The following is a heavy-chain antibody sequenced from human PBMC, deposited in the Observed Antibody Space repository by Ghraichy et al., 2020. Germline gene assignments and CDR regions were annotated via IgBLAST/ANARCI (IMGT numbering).Heavy chain of an antibody. CDR3: EGSSKTWPYSWVEP. CDR2: IDEDGGEK. D-gene: IGHD2-2*01. J-gene: IGHJ5*02. CDR1: GFTFSRYW. V-gene: IGHV3-7*03. Sequence: LSLTCAASGFTFSRYWMNWVRQAPGKGLEWVANIDEDGGEKNYVDSLEGRFTISRDNANNSRYLQISSLRVEGTAVYYCEGSSKTWPYSWVEPWGQGTPVTVSS.